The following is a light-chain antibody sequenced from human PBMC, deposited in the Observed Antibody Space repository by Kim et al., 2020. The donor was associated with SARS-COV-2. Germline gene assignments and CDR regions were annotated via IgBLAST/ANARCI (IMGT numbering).Light chain of an antibody. CDR3: QQYNSSPRT. V-gene: IGKV3-20*01. CDR1: QSVSSSF. Sequence: ETVLTQSPGTLSLSPGERATLSCRASQSVSSSFLAWYQQKPGQAPRLLIYGASSRATGIPARFSGSGSGTDFTLTISRLESEDFAVYYCQQYNSSPRTFGQGTKVDIK. CDR2: GAS. J-gene: IGKJ1*01.